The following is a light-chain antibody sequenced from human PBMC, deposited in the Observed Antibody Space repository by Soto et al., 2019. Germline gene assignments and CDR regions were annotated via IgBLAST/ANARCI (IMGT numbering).Light chain of an antibody. CDR3: QQYNSYSPWT. J-gene: IGKJ1*01. CDR2: DAS. V-gene: IGKV1-5*01. Sequence: DIQMTQSPATLSASVGDRVTITCRASQSVRSWLAWYQQKPGTAPKLLIFDASRLESGVPSRFSGSASGTEFTLTISSLQPDDFATYYCQQYNSYSPWTFGQGTKVDIK. CDR1: QSVRSW.